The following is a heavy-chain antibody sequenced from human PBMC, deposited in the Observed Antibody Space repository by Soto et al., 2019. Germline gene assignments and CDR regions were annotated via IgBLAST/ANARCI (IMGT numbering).Heavy chain of an antibody. CDR2: IKYSGHT. D-gene: IGHD2-2*01. V-gene: IGHV4-39*01. Sequence: SETLSLTCTVSGGSISSISYYWGWIRQPPGKGLEWIGSIKYSGHTFYNPSLKSRVTMSVDTSKNQFSLRLSSVTAAETAVYYCARVDIAVVPSTAFDYWGQGTLVTVSS. CDR1: GGSISSISYY. CDR3: ARVDIAVVPSTAFDY. J-gene: IGHJ4*02.